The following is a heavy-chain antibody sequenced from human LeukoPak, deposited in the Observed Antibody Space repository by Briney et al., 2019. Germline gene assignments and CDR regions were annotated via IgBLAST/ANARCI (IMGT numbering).Heavy chain of an antibody. V-gene: IGHV4-59*01. D-gene: IGHD3-10*01. CDR1: GGSFSGYY. Sequence: SETLSLTCAVYGGSFSGYYWSWIRQPPGKGLEWIGYIYYSGSTNYNPSLKSRVTISVDTSKNQFSLKLSSVTAADTAVYYCARVGTYGSGSYSEGFDYWGQGTLVTVSS. J-gene: IGHJ4*02. CDR3: ARVGTYGSGSYSEGFDY. CDR2: IYYSGST.